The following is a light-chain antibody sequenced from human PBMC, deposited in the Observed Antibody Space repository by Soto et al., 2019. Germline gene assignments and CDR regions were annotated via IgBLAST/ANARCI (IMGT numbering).Light chain of an antibody. Sequence: QSALTQPASVSGSPGQSITISCTGTSSDVGGYNYVSWYQQHPAKAPKLMIYDVSNRPSGVSNRFSGSKSGNTASLTISGLQAEDDADYYCSSYTSGSTLMVFGGGTTVTVL. J-gene: IGLJ2*01. V-gene: IGLV2-14*01. CDR1: SSDVGGYNY. CDR3: SSYTSGSTLMV. CDR2: DVS.